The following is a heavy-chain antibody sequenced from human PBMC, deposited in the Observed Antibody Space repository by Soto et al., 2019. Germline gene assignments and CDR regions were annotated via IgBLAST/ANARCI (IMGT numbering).Heavy chain of an antibody. J-gene: IGHJ5*02. D-gene: IGHD6-19*01. CDR1: GGSISSSNW. Sequence: PSETLSLTCAVSGGSISSSNWWSWVRQPPGKGLEWIGEIYHSGSTNYNPSLKSRVTISVDKSKNQFSLKLSSVTAADTAVYYCARGAPSSGWYRRWWFDPWGQGTLVTVSS. CDR2: IYHSGST. CDR3: ARGAPSSGWYRRWWFDP. V-gene: IGHV4-4*02.